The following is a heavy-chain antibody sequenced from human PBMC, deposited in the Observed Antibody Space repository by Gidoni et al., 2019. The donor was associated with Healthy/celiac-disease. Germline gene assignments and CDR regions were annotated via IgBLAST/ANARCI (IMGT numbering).Heavy chain of an antibody. CDR1: GYSFTSYW. Sequence: EVQLVQSGAEVKKPGESLKISCMGSGYSFTSYWIGWVRQMPGKGLEWMGIIYPGDSDTRYSPSFQGQVTISADKSISTAYLQWSSLKASDTAMYYCARSRYCSSTSCWAMDVWGQGTTVTVSS. V-gene: IGHV5-51*01. D-gene: IGHD2-2*01. CDR3: ARSRYCSSTSCWAMDV. J-gene: IGHJ6*02. CDR2: IYPGDSDT.